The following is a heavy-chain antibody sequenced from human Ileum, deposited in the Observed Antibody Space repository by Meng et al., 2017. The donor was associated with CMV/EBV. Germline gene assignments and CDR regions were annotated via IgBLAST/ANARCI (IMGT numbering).Heavy chain of an antibody. CDR2: IYYNGNT. V-gene: IGHV4-39*07. J-gene: IGHJ4*01. Sequence: SETLSLPFTVSGGSITSGNYYWGWVRQPPEKGLEWIGSIYYNGNTYYNALLQSRVTMSRDTSRNQFSLKLGSVTAADTAVYYCVRDEGHWLIDFWGQGTSVTVSS. D-gene: IGHD6-19*01. CDR1: GGSITSGNYY. CDR3: VRDEGHWLIDF.